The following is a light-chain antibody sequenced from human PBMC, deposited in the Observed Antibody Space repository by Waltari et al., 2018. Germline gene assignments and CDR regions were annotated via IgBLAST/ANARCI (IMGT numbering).Light chain of an antibody. V-gene: IGKV3-20*01. J-gene: IGKJ1*01. CDR3: QHYLRLPVT. CDR1: QSVSRA. Sequence: EIVLTHSPGTLSLSLGARAPVSCRASQSVSRALAWYQQKPGQAPRLLIYGASTRATGIPDRFSGSGSGTDFSLTISRLEPDDFAVYYCQHYLRLPVTFGQGTTVEI. CDR2: GAS.